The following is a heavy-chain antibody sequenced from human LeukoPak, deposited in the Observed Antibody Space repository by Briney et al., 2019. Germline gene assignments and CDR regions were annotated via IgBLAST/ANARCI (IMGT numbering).Heavy chain of an antibody. J-gene: IGHJ4*02. D-gene: IGHD3-9*01. CDR2: IYHSGST. CDR1: GYSISSGYY. CDR3: ASMLYYDILTGSNAFDY. Sequence: PSETLSLTCTVSGYSISSGYYWGWIRQPPGKGLEWIGSIYHSGSTYYNPSLKSRVTISVDTSKNQFSLKLSSVTAADTAVYYCASMLYYDILTGSNAFDYWDQGTLVTVSS. V-gene: IGHV4-38-2*02.